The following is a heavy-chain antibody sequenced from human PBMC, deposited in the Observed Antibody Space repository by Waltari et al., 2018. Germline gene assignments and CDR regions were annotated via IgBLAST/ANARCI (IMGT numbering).Heavy chain of an antibody. J-gene: IGHJ5*02. D-gene: IGHD5-12*01. CDR2: IYYSGST. Sequence: QLQLQESGPGLVKPSETLSLTSTVPGGSISSSSYYWGWSRQSPGKGLEWIGSIYYSGSTYYNPTLKSRVTISGDTSKNQFSLKLSSVTAADTAVYYCARHWKKSGYRFDPWGQGTLVTVSS. CDR3: ARHWKKSGYRFDP. V-gene: IGHV4-39*01. CDR1: GGSISSSSYY.